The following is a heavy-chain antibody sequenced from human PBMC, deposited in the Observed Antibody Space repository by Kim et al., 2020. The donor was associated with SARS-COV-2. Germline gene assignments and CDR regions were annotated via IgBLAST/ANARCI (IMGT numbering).Heavy chain of an antibody. CDR3: ASWIAGLMGY. V-gene: IGHV3-21*01. CDR2: YI. Sequence: YIYYADSVKGRFTISRDNAKNSLYLQMNSLRAEDTAVYYCASWIAGLMGYWGQGTLVTVSS. J-gene: IGHJ4*02. D-gene: IGHD3-16*01.